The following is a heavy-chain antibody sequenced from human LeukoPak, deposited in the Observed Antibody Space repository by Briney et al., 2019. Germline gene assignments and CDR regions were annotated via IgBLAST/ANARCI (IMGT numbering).Heavy chain of an antibody. D-gene: IGHD6-19*01. CDR1: GGTFSSYA. CDR3: AREVSGSDY. Sequence: GASVKVSCKASGGTFSSYAISWVRQAPGQGLEWMGGIIPIFGTANYAQKFQGRVTMTRDTSISTAYMELSRLRSDDTAVYYCAREVSGSDYWGQGTLVTVSS. V-gene: IGHV1-69*05. CDR2: IIPIFGTA. J-gene: IGHJ4*02.